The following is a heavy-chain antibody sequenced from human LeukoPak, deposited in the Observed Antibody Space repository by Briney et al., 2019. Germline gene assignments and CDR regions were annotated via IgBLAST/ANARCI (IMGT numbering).Heavy chain of an antibody. J-gene: IGHJ4*02. Sequence: GGSLRLSCAASGFTFSAYAMSWVRQAPGKGLEWVSGISGGGVSTYYADSVKGRFTISRDNSKNTLYLQMNSLRAEDTAVYYCARGTKTVTPPDYWGQGTLVTVSS. CDR2: ISGGGVST. CDR1: GFTFSAYA. CDR3: ARGTKTVTPPDY. D-gene: IGHD3-16*02. V-gene: IGHV3-23*01.